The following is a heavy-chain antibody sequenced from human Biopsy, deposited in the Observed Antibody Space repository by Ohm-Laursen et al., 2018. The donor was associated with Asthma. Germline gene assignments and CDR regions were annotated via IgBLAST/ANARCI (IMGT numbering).Heavy chain of an antibody. CDR1: GLTFRSYA. V-gene: IGHV3-30-3*01. CDR3: ARDVMEWYLPAFDF. CDR2: GGSYYDGGLK. Sequence: SLRLSCAASGLTFRSYAMHWVRRAPGKGLEWVAVGGSYYDGGLKYYADSVNGRFTVSRDDSKNTLYLQMNSLRPDDTAVYYCARDVMEWYLPAFDFWGQGTLVTVSS. D-gene: IGHD3-3*01. J-gene: IGHJ4*02.